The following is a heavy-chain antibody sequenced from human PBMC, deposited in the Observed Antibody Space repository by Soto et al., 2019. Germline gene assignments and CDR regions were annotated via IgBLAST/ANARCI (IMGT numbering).Heavy chain of an antibody. D-gene: IGHD3-9*01. J-gene: IGHJ4*02. Sequence: ASGKGSCKASGNTFSSYDINWVRQAAEQGLEWMGWMSPKDGNTGSAQKFQGRVTMTRDPSISTAYMELSSLRSDDTAVYYCTREKTGTSESFVSWRQGHLV. V-gene: IGHV1-8*01. CDR2: MSPKDGNT. CDR3: TREKTGTSESFVS. CDR1: GNTFSSYD.